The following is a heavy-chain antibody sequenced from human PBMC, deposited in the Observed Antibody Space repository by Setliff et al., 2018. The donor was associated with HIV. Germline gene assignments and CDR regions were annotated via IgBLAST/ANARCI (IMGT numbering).Heavy chain of an antibody. CDR1: GFTFSNAW. Sequence: GGSLRLSCAASGFTFSNAWMSWFRQAPGRGLEWVGLVRGIAYGGTTEYAASVRGRFTISRDDSKNIAYLQMNSLKTEDTAVYFCTRDGGGDYGVYAPDYWGQGTLVTVSS. CDR2: VRGIAYGGTT. J-gene: IGHJ4*02. V-gene: IGHV3-49*03. D-gene: IGHD4-17*01. CDR3: TRDGGGDYGVYAPDY.